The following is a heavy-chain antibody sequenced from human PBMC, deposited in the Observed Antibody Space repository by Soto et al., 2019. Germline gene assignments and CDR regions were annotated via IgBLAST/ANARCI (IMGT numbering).Heavy chain of an antibody. CDR3: ARESGPRGTMRQYAFDI. CDR1: GFTVSSNY. V-gene: IGHV3-53*02. CDR2: IYSGGST. J-gene: IGHJ3*02. D-gene: IGHD3-10*01. Sequence: EVQLVETGGGLIQPGGSLRLSCAASGFTVSSNYMSWVRQAPGKGLEWVSVIYSGGSTYYADSVKGRFTISRDNAKNTRYLQMNSLRAEDTAVYYCARESGPRGTMRQYAFDIWGQGTMVTVSS.